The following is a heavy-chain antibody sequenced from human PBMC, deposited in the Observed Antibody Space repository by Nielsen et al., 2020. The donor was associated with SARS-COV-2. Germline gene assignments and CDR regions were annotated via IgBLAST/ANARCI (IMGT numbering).Heavy chain of an antibody. J-gene: IGHJ6*02. CDR1: GGTFSSYT. CDR3: AKVFSVAGDYYYYGMDV. V-gene: IGHV1-69*02. CDR2: IIPILGIA. D-gene: IGHD6-19*01. Sequence: SVKVSCKASGGTFSSYTISWVRQAPGQGLEWMGRIIPILGIANYAQKFQGRVTITADKSTSTAYMELSSLRSEDTAVYYCAKVFSVAGDYYYYGMDVWGQGTTVTVSS.